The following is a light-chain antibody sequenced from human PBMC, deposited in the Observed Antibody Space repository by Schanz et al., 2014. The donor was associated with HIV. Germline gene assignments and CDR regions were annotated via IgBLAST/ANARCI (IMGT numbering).Light chain of an antibody. CDR1: RSNIGAGYA. CDR2: GNS. V-gene: IGLV1-40*01. CDR3: QSYDSSLSGYV. J-gene: IGLJ1*01. Sequence: QSVLTQPPSVSGAPGQRVTISCTGSRSNIGAGYAVHWYQQLPGTAPKLLIYGNSNRPSGVPDRISASKSGTSASLAITGLQAEDEADYYCQSYDSSLSGYVFGTGTKLTVL.